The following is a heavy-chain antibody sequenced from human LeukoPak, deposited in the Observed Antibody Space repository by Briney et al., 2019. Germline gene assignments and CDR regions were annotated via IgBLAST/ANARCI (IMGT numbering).Heavy chain of an antibody. V-gene: IGHV3-30-3*01. CDR1: GFTFSTYA. D-gene: IGHD3-22*01. Sequence: GRSLRLSCAASGFTFSTYAMHWVRQASGKGLEWVAVISYDGNNKYYADSVKGRFTISRDNSKNTLYLQMNSLRAEDTAVYYCARAPYYDSSGYYDYWGQGTLVTVSS. CDR3: ARAPYYDSSGYYDY. J-gene: IGHJ4*02. CDR2: ISYDGNNK.